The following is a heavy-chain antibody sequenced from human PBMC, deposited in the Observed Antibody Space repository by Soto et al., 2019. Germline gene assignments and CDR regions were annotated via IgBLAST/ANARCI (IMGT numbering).Heavy chain of an antibody. J-gene: IGHJ3*02. Sequence: QVQLQQWGAGLLMPSETLSLTCAVYGGSFSGYYWSWIRQPPGKGLEWIGEINHSGSTNYNPSLKSQVTISVDTSTNQFSLKLSSVTAADTAVYYCAKSSYYDYIWGSYRKKAFDIWGQGTMVTVSS. CDR2: INHSGST. D-gene: IGHD3-16*02. V-gene: IGHV4-34*01. CDR1: GGSFSGYY. CDR3: AKSSYYDYIWGSYRKKAFDI.